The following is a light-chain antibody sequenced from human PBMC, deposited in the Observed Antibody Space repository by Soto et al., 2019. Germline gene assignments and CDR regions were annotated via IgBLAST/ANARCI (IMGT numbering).Light chain of an antibody. J-gene: IGKJ5*01. CDR3: QQYESYPIT. CDR2: AAS. V-gene: IGKV1D-16*01. Sequence: DIQMTQSPSSLSASIGDRVTITCRASQDISRWLVWYQQKPDEAPKSLIYAASTLQSGVPSRFSGSGSGTDFTLTINSLQPEDFATYYCQQYESYPITFGQVTRLEIK. CDR1: QDISRW.